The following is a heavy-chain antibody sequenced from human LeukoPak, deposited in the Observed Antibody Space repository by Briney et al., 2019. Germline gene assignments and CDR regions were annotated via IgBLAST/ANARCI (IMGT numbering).Heavy chain of an antibody. J-gene: IGHJ4*02. V-gene: IGHV3-49*04. D-gene: IGHD2-2*01. Sequence: PGRSLRLSCTASGFTFSDYAMSWVRQAPGKGLEWVGFIGSKAYGGTTEYAASVKGRFTISRDDSKSIAYLEMNSLITEDTAVYYCTRGNQVLLYFFDYWGQGTLATVSS. CDR1: GFTFSDYA. CDR3: TRGNQVLLYFFDY. CDR2: IGSKAYGGTT.